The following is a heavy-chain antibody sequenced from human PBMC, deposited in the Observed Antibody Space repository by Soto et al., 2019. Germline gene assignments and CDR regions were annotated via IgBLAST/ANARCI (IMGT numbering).Heavy chain of an antibody. D-gene: IGHD6-19*01. CDR1: GFTVSSYY. V-gene: IGHV3-53*01. J-gene: IGHJ6*02. Sequence: GSLRLSCAASGFTVSSYYMSWVRQAPGTVLEWVSVIYSGGSTYYADSVKGRFTISRDNSKNTLYLHMNSLRAEDTAVDYWARPIAVAGIGARYYGMDVWGQGTTVTVSS. CDR3: ARPIAVAGIGARYYGMDV. CDR2: IYSGGST.